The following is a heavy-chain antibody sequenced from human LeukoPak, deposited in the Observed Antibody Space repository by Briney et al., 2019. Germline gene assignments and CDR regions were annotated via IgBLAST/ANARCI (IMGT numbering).Heavy chain of an antibody. CDR2: IYYSGST. D-gene: IGHD2-2*01. CDR3: ARGLRYCSSTGCYQYWFDP. V-gene: IGHV4-31*03. Sequence: SETLSLTCTVSGGSISSGGYYWSWIRQHPGKGLEWIGYIYYSGSTYYNPSLKSRVTISVDTSKNQFSLKLSSVTAADTAVYYCARGLRYCSSTGCYQYWFDPWAREPWSPSPQ. J-gene: IGHJ5*02. CDR1: GGSISSGGYY.